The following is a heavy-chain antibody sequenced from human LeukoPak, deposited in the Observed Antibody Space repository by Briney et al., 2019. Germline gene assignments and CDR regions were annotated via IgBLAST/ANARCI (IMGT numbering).Heavy chain of an antibody. J-gene: IGHJ3*02. Sequence: SQTLSLTCAISGDSVSSNSAAWNWIRQSPSRGLEWLGRPYYRSKWYNDYAVSVKSRITINPDTSKNQFSLQLNSVTPEDTAVFYCEGAPSSGCNTDVFNMGGKGTMAPFS. CDR1: GDSVSSNSAA. D-gene: IGHD6-25*01. V-gene: IGHV6-1*01. CDR2: PYYRSKWYN. CDR3: EGAPSSGCNTDVFNM.